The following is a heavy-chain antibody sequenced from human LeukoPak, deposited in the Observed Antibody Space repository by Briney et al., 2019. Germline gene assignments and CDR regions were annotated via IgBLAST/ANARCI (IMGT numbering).Heavy chain of an antibody. CDR1: GYSISSGYY. Sequence: SETLSLTCAASGYSISSGYYWGWIRQPPGKGLEWIGSIYHSGSTYYNPSLKSRVTISVDTSKNQFSLKLSSVTAADTAVYYCARGPRSSYYDILTGFPYYMDVWGKGTTVTVSS. CDR2: IYHSGST. D-gene: IGHD3-9*01. J-gene: IGHJ6*03. CDR3: ARGPRSSYYDILTGFPYYMDV. V-gene: IGHV4-38-2*01.